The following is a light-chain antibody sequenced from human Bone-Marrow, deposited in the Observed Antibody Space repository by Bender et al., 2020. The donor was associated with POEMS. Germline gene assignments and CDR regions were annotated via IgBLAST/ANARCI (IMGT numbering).Light chain of an antibody. CDR2: DVS. J-gene: IGLJ1*01. Sequence: QSALTQPRSVSGSPGQSVTISCTGTSRDVGDYHYVSWYQQHPGKPPKVMVYDVSKRPSGVPDRFSGSKSGNTASLTISGLQAEDEADYYCSSYSSSTTLGVFGTGTKVTVL. CDR3: SSYSSSTTLGV. CDR1: SRDVGDYHY. V-gene: IGLV2-11*01.